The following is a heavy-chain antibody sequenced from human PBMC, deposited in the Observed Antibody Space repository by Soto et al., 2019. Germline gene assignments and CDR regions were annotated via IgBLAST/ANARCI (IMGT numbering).Heavy chain of an antibody. CDR3: ARGTGGNLNLYYFDY. CDR1: GFTFSSYE. Sequence: EVQLVESGGGLVQPGGSLRLSCAASGFTFSSYEMNWVRQAPGKGLEWVSYISSSGSTIYYADSVKGRLTISRDNAKNSLYLQMNSLRAEDTAVYYCARGTGGNLNLYYFDYWGEGTLVTVSS. CDR2: ISSSGSTI. J-gene: IGHJ4*02. V-gene: IGHV3-48*03. D-gene: IGHD1-20*01.